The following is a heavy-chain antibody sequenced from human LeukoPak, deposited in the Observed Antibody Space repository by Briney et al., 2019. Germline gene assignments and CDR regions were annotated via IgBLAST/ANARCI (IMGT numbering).Heavy chain of an antibody. CDR3: AKDMASGSDGGTFDY. CDR2: ISWNSGSI. Sequence: PGGSLRLSCAASGFTFDDYAMHWVRHAPGKGLEWVSGISWNSGSIGYADSVKGRFTISRDNAKNSLYLQMNSLRAEDTALYYCAKDMASGSDGGTFDYWGQGTLVTVSS. D-gene: IGHD1-26*01. J-gene: IGHJ4*02. V-gene: IGHV3-9*01. CDR1: GFTFDDYA.